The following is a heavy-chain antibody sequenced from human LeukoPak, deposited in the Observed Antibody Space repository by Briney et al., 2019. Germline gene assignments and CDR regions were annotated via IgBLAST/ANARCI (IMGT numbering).Heavy chain of an antibody. CDR3: ARVSTTLHYYYYMDV. CDR2: MNPNSGNT. CDR1: GYTFTSYD. V-gene: IGHV1-8*03. D-gene: IGHD1-14*01. J-gene: IGHJ6*03. Sequence: ASVKVSCKASGYTFTSYDINWVRQATGQGLEWMGWMNPNSGNTGYAQKFQGRVTITRNTSISTAYMELSSLRSEDTAVYYCARVSTTLHYYYYMDVWGKGTTVTVSS.